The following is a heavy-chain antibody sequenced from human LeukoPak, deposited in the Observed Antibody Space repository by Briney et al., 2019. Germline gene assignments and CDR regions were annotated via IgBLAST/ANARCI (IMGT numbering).Heavy chain of an antibody. CDR3: ARDNSVGDNAWWFDP. Sequence: PSETLSLTCTVSGYSISSGYYWGWIRQPPGKGLEWTGSIDHSGSTYYNPSLKSRITISVDTSKNQFSLKLGSVTAADTAIYYCARDNSVGDNAWWFDPWGQGTLVTVSS. V-gene: IGHV4-38-2*02. CDR2: IDHSGST. J-gene: IGHJ5*02. CDR1: GYSISSGYY. D-gene: IGHD1-26*01.